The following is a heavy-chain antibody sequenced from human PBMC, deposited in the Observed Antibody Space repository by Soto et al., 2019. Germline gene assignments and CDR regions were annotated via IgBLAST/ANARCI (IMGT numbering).Heavy chain of an antibody. V-gene: IGHV4-59*08. CDR2: IFSSGST. CDR1: GGSISNYY. CDR3: ARQRRDFDY. J-gene: IGHJ4*02. Sequence: PSETLSLTCTVSGGSISNYYWSWIRQPPGKGLQWIGYIFSSGSTNYNPSLKGRVTVSVNTSKNQFSLNLNSVTAADTAVYYCARQRRDFDYWGQGSLVTVS.